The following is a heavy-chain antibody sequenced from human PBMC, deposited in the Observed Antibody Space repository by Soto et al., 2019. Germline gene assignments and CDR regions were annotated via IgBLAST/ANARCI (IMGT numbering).Heavy chain of an antibody. Sequence: GGSLRLSCTASGFMFSSYTMNWVRQAPGKGLEWVSSVSFRGDIYYADSLEGRFTISRDDAKNSLYLQMNSLRAEDTAVYYCARGCSSASCYYYWGQGTLVTVSS. CDR1: GFMFSSYT. D-gene: IGHD2-2*01. CDR2: VSFRGDI. V-gene: IGHV3-21*01. CDR3: ARGCSSASCYYY. J-gene: IGHJ4*02.